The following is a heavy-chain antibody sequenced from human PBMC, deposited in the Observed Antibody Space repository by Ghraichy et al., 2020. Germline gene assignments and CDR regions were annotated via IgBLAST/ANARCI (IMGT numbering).Heavy chain of an antibody. J-gene: IGHJ6*02. CDR3: ARDSGDYGYGMDV. Sequence: GGSLRLSCAASGFTVSSNYMNWVRQAPGKGLEWVSVIYSGGSTYYADSVKGRFTISRDNSKNTLYLQMNSVRAEDTAVYYCARDSGDYGYGMDVWGQGTTVIVSS. CDR2: IYSGGST. V-gene: IGHV3-53*01. CDR1: GFTVSSNY. D-gene: IGHD4-17*01.